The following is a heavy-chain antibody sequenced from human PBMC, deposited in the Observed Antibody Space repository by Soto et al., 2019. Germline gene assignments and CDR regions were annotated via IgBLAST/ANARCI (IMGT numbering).Heavy chain of an antibody. Sequence: SVNVSCKASGYTFTSYGISWVRQAPGQGLEWMGWISAYNGNTNYAQKLQGRVTMTTDTSTSTAYMELRSLRSDDTAVYYCARRSVYSSSWYEDYGMDVWGQGTTVTGSS. D-gene: IGHD6-13*01. CDR1: GYTFTSYG. CDR3: ARRSVYSSSWYEDYGMDV. V-gene: IGHV1-18*01. J-gene: IGHJ6*02. CDR2: ISAYNGNT.